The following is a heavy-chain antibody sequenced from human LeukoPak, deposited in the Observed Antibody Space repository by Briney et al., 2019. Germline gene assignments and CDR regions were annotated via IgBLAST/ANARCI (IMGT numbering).Heavy chain of an antibody. Sequence: HPGGSLRLSCAASGFTFDDYAMHWVRQAPGKGLEWVSGISWNSGSIGYADSVKGRFTISRDNAKNSLYLQMNSLRAEDTALYYCAKGQWLVHDAFDIWGQGTMVTVSS. CDR1: GFTFDDYA. CDR3: AKGQWLVHDAFDI. J-gene: IGHJ3*02. D-gene: IGHD6-19*01. CDR2: ISWNSGSI. V-gene: IGHV3-9*01.